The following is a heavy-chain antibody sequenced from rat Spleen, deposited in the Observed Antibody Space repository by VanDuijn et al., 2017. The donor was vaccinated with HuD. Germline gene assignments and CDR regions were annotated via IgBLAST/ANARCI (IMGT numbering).Heavy chain of an antibody. D-gene: IGHD1-4*01. CDR2: ISYDGSST. J-gene: IGHJ2*01. V-gene: IGHV5-29*01. CDR3: ARSGEPLDY. CDR1: GFTFSRSA. Sequence: EGQVVESGGGLVQPGRSLKFSCAASGFTFSRSAMAWVRQAPTKGLEWVATISYDGSSTYYRDSVKGRYTISRDNAKSTLYLQMDSLRSEDTATYYGARSGEPLDYWGQGVMVTVSS.